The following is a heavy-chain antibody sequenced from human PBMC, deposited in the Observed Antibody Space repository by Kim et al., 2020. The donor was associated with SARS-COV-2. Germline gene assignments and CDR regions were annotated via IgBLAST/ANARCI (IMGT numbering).Heavy chain of an antibody. J-gene: IGHJ4*02. D-gene: IGHD3-22*01. CDR1: GFTFSSYA. Sequence: GGSLRLSCAASGFTFSSYAMSWVRQAPGKGLEWVSAISGSGGSTYYADSVKGRFTISRDNSKNTLYLQMNSLRAEDTAVYYCAKVWGYYYDSSGYYFDYWGQGTLVTVSS. CDR2: ISGSGGST. V-gene: IGHV3-23*01. CDR3: AKVWGYYYDSSGYYFDY.